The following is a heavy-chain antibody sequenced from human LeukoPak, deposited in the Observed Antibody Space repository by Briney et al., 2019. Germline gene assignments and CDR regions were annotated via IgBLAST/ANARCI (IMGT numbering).Heavy chain of an antibody. CDR1: GFTFSSYS. J-gene: IGHJ3*02. V-gene: IGHV3-21*01. CDR3: ARDRWPYYYDSSGYYPDAFDI. Sequence: GGSLRLSCAAPGFTFSSYSMNWVRQAPGKGLEWVSSISSSSSYIYYADSVKGRFTISRDNAKNSLYLQMNSLRAEDTAVYYCARDRWPYYYDSSGYYPDAFDIWGQGTMVTVSS. CDR2: ISSSSSYI. D-gene: IGHD3-22*01.